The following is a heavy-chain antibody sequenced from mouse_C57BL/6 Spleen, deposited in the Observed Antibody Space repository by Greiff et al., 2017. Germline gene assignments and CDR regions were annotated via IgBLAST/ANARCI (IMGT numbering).Heavy chain of an antibody. CDR1: GYAFSSSW. V-gene: IGHV1-82*01. D-gene: IGHD3-2*02. Sequence: VQLVESGPELVKPGASVKISCKASGYAFSSSWMNWVKQRPGKGLEWIGRIYPGDGDTNYNGKFKGKATLTADKSSSTAYMQLSSLTSEDSAVYFCARSTAQATDFDYWGQGTTLTVSS. CDR3: ARSTAQATDFDY. CDR2: IYPGDGDT. J-gene: IGHJ2*01.